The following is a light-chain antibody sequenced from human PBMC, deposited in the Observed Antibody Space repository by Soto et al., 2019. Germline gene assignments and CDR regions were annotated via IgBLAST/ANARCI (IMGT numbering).Light chain of an antibody. J-gene: IGLJ1*01. CDR3: CSYAGTYTFEV. CDR1: SSDVGGYNY. CDR2: DVS. Sequence: QSVLTQPRSVSGSPGQSVTISCTGTSSDVGGYNYVSWYQQHPGKAPKVMIYDVSKRPSGVPDRFSGSKSGNTASLTISGLQAGDEADYYRCSYAGTYTFEVFGTGTKVTVL. V-gene: IGLV2-11*01.